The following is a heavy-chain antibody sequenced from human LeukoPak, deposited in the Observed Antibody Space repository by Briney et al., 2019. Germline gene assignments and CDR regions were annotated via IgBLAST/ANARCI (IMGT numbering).Heavy chain of an antibody. CDR2: IYPGDSDT. J-gene: IGHJ4*02. V-gene: IGHV5-51*01. CDR1: GYSFTTYW. D-gene: IGHD3-10*01. Sequence: GESLKISCKGSGYSFTTYWIGWVRQMPGKGLEWMGIIYPGDSDTRYSPSFQGQVTISADKSISTAYLQWSSLKASDSAMYYCARSMVRGVINKALDYWGQGTLVTVSS. CDR3: ARSMVRGVINKALDY.